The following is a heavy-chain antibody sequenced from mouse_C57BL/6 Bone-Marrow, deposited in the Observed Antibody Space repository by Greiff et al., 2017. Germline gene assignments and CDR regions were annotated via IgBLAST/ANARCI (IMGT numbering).Heavy chain of an antibody. CDR1: GFTFSSYA. V-gene: IGHV5-4*01. CDR3: ASLITTVVAEYFDV. D-gene: IGHD1-1*01. Sequence: EVQLVESGGGLVKPGGSLKLSCAASGFTFSSYAMSWVRQTPEKRLEWVATISDGGSYTYYPDNVKGRFTISRDNAKNNLYLQMSHLKSEDTAMYYCASLITTVVAEYFDVWGTGTTVTVSS. J-gene: IGHJ1*03. CDR2: ISDGGSYT.